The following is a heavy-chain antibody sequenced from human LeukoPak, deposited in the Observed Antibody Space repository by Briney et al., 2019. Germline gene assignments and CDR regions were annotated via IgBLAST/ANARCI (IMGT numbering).Heavy chain of an antibody. Sequence: PGGSLRLSCAASSGFTFSRFWMNWVRQAPGKGLGWVANIKADGSEKNYVDSVKGRFTISRDNAKKSLYLQMSSLRPDDTAVYYCVSGHYNDYKGQGTLVTVSS. V-gene: IGHV3-7*01. CDR3: VSGHYNDY. CDR1: GFTFSRFW. CDR2: IKADGSEK. J-gene: IGHJ4*02.